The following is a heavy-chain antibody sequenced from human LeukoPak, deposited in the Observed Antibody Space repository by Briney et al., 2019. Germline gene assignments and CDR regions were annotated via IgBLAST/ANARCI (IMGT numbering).Heavy chain of an antibody. CDR3: AREGDKGGYNY. Sequence: PSETLSLTCTVSGDSISSYYWSWIRQPAGKGLEWIGRIYTSGSTNYNPSLKTRVTVSVDTSKSQFSLKLSSVTAADTAMYYCAREGDKGGYNYWGQGTLVTVSS. CDR2: IYTSGST. CDR1: GDSISSYY. D-gene: IGHD5-18*01. V-gene: IGHV4-4*07. J-gene: IGHJ4*02.